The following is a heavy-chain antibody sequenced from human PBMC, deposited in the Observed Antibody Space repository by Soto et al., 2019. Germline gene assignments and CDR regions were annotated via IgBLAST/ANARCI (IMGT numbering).Heavy chain of an antibody. J-gene: IGHJ4*02. Sequence: SVKVCCKASGGTFSSYTSRWVRQAPGQGLEWMGRIIPILGIANYAQKFQGRVTITADKSTSTAYMELSSLRSEDTAVYYCARARLNRYSSSWPFDYWGQGTLVTVSS. CDR3: ARARLNRYSSSWPFDY. CDR2: IIPILGIA. D-gene: IGHD6-13*01. CDR1: GGTFSSYT. V-gene: IGHV1-69*02.